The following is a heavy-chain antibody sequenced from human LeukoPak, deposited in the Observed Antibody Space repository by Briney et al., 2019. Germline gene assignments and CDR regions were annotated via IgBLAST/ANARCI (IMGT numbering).Heavy chain of an antibody. D-gene: IGHD3-10*01. CDR2: ISSSSSYI. CDR1: GFIVSNNY. Sequence: GSLRLSCAPSGFIVSNNYMTWVRQAPGKGLEWVSSISSSSSYIYYADSVKGQFTISRDNAKNSLYLQMNSLRAEDTAVYYCARGSVMVRGVIPLEGSWGQGTLVTVSS. J-gene: IGHJ4*02. CDR3: ARGSVMVRGVIPLEGS. V-gene: IGHV3-21*01.